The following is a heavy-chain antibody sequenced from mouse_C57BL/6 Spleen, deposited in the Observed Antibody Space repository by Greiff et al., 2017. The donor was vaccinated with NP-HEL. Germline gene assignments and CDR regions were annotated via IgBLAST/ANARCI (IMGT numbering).Heavy chain of an antibody. CDR3: ARWHYGSPIHFDY. CDR1: GYTFTSYW. Sequence: QVQLQQSGAELVMPGASVKLSCKASGYTFTSYWMHWVKQRPGQGLEWIGEIDPSDSYTNYNQKFKGKSTLTVDKSSSTAYMQLSSLTSEDSAVYYCARWHYGSPIHFDYWGQGTTLTVSS. D-gene: IGHD1-1*01. J-gene: IGHJ2*01. CDR2: IDPSDSYT. V-gene: IGHV1-69*01.